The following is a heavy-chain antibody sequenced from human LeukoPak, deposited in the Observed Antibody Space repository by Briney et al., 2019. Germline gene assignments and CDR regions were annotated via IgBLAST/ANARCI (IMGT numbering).Heavy chain of an antibody. J-gene: IGHJ4*02. V-gene: IGHV1-2*02. CDR3: ARDLRTMIVVYYFDY. CDR2: INPNSGGT. D-gene: IGHD3-22*01. CDR1: GYTFTGYY. Sequence: ASVKVSCKASGYTFTGYYMHWVRQAPGQGLEWMGWINPNSGGTNYAQKFQGGVTMTRDTSISTAYMELSRLRSDDTAVYYCARDLRTMIVVYYFDYWGQGTLVTVSS.